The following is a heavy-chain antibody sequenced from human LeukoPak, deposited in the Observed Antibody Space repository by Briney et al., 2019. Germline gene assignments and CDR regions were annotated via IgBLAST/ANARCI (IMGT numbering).Heavy chain of an antibody. V-gene: IGHV4-34*01. J-gene: IGHJ6*03. Sequence: SETLSLTCAVYGGSFSGYYWSWIRQPPGKGLEWIGEINHSGSTNYNPSLKSRVTISVDTSKNQFSLKLSSVTAADTAVYYCSRGTRYYDILTGYLYYYYYMDVWGKGTTVTISS. CDR1: GGSFSGYY. D-gene: IGHD3-9*01. CDR3: SRGTRYYDILTGYLYYYYYMDV. CDR2: INHSGST.